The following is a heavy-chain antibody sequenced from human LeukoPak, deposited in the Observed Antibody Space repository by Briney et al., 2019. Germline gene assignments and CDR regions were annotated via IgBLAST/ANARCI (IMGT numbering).Heavy chain of an antibody. CDR1: GFTFSDYY. CDR2: ISGSGTTI. V-gene: IGHV3-11*01. J-gene: IGHJ6*02. CDR3: AREDYGDYLYGMDV. Sequence: PGGSLRLSCAASGFTFSDYYMSWIRQAPGKGLEWIFYISGSGTTIYYADSVKGRFTISRDNAKNSLYLQMNSLRAEDTALYHCAREDYGDYLYGMDVWGQGTTVTVSS. D-gene: IGHD4-17*01.